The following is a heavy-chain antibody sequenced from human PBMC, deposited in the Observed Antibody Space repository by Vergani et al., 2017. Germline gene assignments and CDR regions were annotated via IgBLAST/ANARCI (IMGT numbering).Heavy chain of an antibody. Sequence: VQLVESGGGVVQPGRSLRLSCAASGFTFSSYWMHWVRQAPGKGLVWVSRINSDGRSTSYADSVKGRFTISRDNAKNTLYLQMNSLRAEDTAVYYCARGPETTVTTGAFDIWGQGTMVTVSS. V-gene: IGHV3-74*02. CDR1: GFTFSSYW. D-gene: IGHD4-17*01. J-gene: IGHJ3*02. CDR3: ARGPETTVTTGAFDI. CDR2: INSDGRST.